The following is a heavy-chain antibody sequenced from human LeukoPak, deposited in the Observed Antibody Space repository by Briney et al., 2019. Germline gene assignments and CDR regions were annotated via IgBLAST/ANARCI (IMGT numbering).Heavy chain of an antibody. J-gene: IGHJ3*02. CDR1: GGSISNYY. Sequence: SETLSLTCTVSGGSISNYYWSWIRQPPGKGLEWIGYIYYTGSTKYNPSLKSRVTISGDTSKNQFPLKLSSVTAADTAVYYCARDLLSSSSSSNAFDIWGQGTMVTVSS. CDR3: ARDLLSSSSSSNAFDI. CDR2: IYYTGST. D-gene: IGHD6-6*01. V-gene: IGHV4-59*12.